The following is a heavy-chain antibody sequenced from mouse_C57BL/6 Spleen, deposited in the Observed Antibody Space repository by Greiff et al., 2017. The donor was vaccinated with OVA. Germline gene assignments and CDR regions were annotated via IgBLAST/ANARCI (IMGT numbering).Heavy chain of an antibody. CDR3: ARGGTNYYGSSLDY. CDR2: FHPYNDDT. V-gene: IGHV1-47*01. J-gene: IGHJ2*01. D-gene: IGHD1-1*01. CDR1: GYTFTTYP. Sequence: QVQLQQSGAELVKPGASVKMSCKASGYTFTTYPIEWMKQNHGKSLEWIGNFHPYNDDTKYTEKFKGKATLTVEKSSSTVFLELRRLTSDDSAVYYCARGGTNYYGSSLDYWGQGTTLTVSS.